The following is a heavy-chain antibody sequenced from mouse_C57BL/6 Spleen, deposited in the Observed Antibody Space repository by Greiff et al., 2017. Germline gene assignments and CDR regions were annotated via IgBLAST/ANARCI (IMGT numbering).Heavy chain of an antibody. D-gene: IGHD2-1*01. CDR2: INPSTGGT. CDR1: GYSFTGYY. J-gene: IGHJ2*01. V-gene: IGHV1-42*01. Sequence: EVQLQQSGPELVKPGASVKISCKASGYSFTGYYMNWVKQSPEKSLEWIGEINPSTGGTTYNQKFKAKATLTVDKSSSTAYMQLKSLTSEDSAVYYCARGYGNYVGGYFDYWGQGTTLTVSS. CDR3: ARGYGNYVGGYFDY.